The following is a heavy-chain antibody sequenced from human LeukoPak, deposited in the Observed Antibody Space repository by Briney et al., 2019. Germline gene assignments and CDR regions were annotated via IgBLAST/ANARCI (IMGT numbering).Heavy chain of an antibody. V-gene: IGHV3-43*01. J-gene: IGHJ5*02. Sequence: GGSLRLSCAASGFTFDDYTMHWVRQAPGKGLEWVSLISWDGGSTYYADSVKGRFTISRDNSKNTLYLQMNSLRAEDTAVYYCAKVDTAMVTLGWFDPWGQGTLVTVSS. CDR2: ISWDGGST. CDR3: AKVDTAMVTLGWFDP. CDR1: GFTFDDYT. D-gene: IGHD5-18*01.